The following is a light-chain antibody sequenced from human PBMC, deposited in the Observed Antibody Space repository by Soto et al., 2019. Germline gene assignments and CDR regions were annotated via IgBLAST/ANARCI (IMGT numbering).Light chain of an antibody. CDR2: DVG. CDR3: SSYTGSTTYV. J-gene: IGLJ1*01. Sequence: QSALTKPASVSGSPGQSITISCTGTSSDVGGYNYVSWYQQHPGKAPKLMIYDVGNRPSGVSNRFSGSKSGNTASLTISGLQAEDEADYYCSSYTGSTTYVFGIGTKVTVL. CDR1: SSDVGGYNY. V-gene: IGLV2-14*01.